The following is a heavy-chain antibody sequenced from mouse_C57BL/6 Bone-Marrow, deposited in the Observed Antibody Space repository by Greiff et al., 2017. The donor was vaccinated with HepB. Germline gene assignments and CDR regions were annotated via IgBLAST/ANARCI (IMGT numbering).Heavy chain of an antibody. Sequence: QVQLKQSGPELVKPGASVKISCKASGYAFSSSWMNWVKQRPGKGLEWIGRIYPGDGDTNYNGKFKGKATLTADKSSSTAYMQLSSLTSEDSAVYFCARSRYWDWFAYWGQGTLVTVSA. CDR3: ARSRYWDWFAY. CDR1: GYAFSSSW. V-gene: IGHV1-82*01. J-gene: IGHJ3*01. CDR2: IYPGDGDT. D-gene: IGHD4-1*01.